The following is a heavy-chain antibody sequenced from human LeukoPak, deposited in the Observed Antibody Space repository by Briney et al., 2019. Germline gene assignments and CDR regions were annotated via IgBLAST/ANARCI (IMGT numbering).Heavy chain of an antibody. V-gene: IGHV3-48*01. CDR3: ARDAHRTGTSFDY. J-gene: IGHJ4*02. Sequence: PGGSLRLSCAASGFTFSSYSMNWVRQAPGKGLEWVSYISSSDGTMYYADSVKGRFTISRDNAKNSLYLQMNSLRAEDTAVYYCARDAHRTGTSFDYWGQGTLVTVSS. D-gene: IGHD3/OR15-3a*01. CDR1: GFTFSSYS. CDR2: ISSSDGTM.